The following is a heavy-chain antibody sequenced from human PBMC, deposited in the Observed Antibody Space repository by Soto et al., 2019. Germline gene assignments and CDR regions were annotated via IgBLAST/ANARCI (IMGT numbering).Heavy chain of an antibody. CDR3: AKRPCAHLGESSWRWVDP. J-gene: IGHJ5*02. CDR1: GFTFSSYA. V-gene: IGHV3-23*01. D-gene: IGHD3-16*02. Sequence: EVQLLESGGGLVQPGGSLRLSCAASGFTFSSYAMRWVRQAPGKGLEWVSAISGSGGSTYYADSVKGRFTISRDNSKKELYLHMLSLRADDTGVEDWAKRPCAHLGESSWRWVDPWGQGTLVTVSS. CDR2: ISGSGGST.